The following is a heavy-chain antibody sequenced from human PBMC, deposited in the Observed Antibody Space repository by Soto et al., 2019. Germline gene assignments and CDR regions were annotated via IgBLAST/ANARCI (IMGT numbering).Heavy chain of an antibody. D-gene: IGHD6-13*01. V-gene: IGHV1-69*13. CDR1: GGTFSSYA. CDR3: ARVGGSSWYSPMDV. Sequence: SVKGCCKSSGGTFSSYAISWVRQAPGQGLEWMGGIIPIFGTANYAQKFQGRVTTTADESTSTAYMELSSLRSEDTAVYYCARVGGSSWYSPMDVWGQGTTVTVSS. CDR2: IIPIFGTA. J-gene: IGHJ6*01.